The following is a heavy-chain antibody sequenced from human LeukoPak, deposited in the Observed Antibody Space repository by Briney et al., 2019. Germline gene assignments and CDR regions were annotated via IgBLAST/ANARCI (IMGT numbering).Heavy chain of an antibody. CDR1: GFTFSSYW. V-gene: IGHV3-7*01. D-gene: IGHD3-16*01. CDR3: AKDIWGGGGNDAFDI. J-gene: IGHJ3*02. Sequence: PGGSLRLSCAASGFTFSSYWMSWVRQAPGKGLEWVANIKQDGSEKYYVDSVKGRFTISRDNAKNSLYLQMNSLRAEDTAVYYCAKDIWGGGGNDAFDIWGQGTMVIVSS. CDR2: IKQDGSEK.